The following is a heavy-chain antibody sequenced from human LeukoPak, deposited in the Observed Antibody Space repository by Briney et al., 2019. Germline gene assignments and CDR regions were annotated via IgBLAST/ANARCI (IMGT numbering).Heavy chain of an antibody. D-gene: IGHD6-13*01. J-gene: IGHJ4*02. CDR2: IYYSGST. CDR3: ARAPYSSSWYRGGYFDY. V-gene: IGHV4-31*03. CDR1: GGSISSGGYY. Sequence: SETLSLTCTVSGGSISSGGYYWSWIRQHPGKGLEWIGYIYYSGSTYYNPSLKSRVTISVDTSKNQFSLKLSSVTAADTAVYYCARAPYSSSWYRGGYFDYWGQGTLVTVSS.